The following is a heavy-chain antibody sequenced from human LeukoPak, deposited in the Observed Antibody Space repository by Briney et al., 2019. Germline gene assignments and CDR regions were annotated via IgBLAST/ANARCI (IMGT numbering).Heavy chain of an antibody. V-gene: IGHV3-21*01. CDR1: GFTFSSYW. Sequence: PGGSLRLSCAASGFTFSSYWMSWVRQAPGKGLEWVSFISGSSSYKYYADSVKGRFTISRDNAKNSLYLQMNSLRAEDTAVYYCAKDWGDIVVVPAAIYYMDVWGKGTTVTISS. D-gene: IGHD2-2*01. CDR2: ISGSSSYK. J-gene: IGHJ6*03. CDR3: AKDWGDIVVVPAAIYYMDV.